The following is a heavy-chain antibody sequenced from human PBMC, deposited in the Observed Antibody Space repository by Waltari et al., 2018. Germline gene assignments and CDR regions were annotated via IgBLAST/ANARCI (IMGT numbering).Heavy chain of an antibody. CDR1: GGSISSGSYY. D-gene: IGHD6-13*01. Sequence: QVQLQESGPGLVKPSQTLSLTCTVSGGSISSGSYYWSWIRQPAGKGLEWIGYIYTSGSTTYNPSLKSRVTISVDTSKNQFSLKLSSVTAADTAVYYCARETGDSSSWYWDWFDPWGQGTLVTVSS. CDR3: ARETGDSSSWYWDWFDP. J-gene: IGHJ5*02. CDR2: IYTSGST. V-gene: IGHV4-61*09.